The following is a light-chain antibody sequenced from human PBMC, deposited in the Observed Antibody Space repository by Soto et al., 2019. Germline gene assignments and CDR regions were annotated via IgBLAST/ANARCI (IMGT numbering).Light chain of an antibody. CDR3: HQRRKFPRT. Sequence: EIPLTQSPAPLSLSPGDRATLSCGASQSVSTSFAWYNQKPGKAPSLLIYDASTMSTGIPARFRGSGSGTDFTLTISSLEPEDFALYYCHQRRKFPRTFGRGTKVDIK. CDR1: QSVSTS. J-gene: IGKJ4*01. CDR2: DAS. V-gene: IGKV3-11*01.